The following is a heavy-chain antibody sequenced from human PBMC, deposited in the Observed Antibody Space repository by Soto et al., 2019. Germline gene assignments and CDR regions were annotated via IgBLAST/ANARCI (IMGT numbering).Heavy chain of an antibody. CDR3: ARDLGFCSSTSCYVAAFDI. CDR2: ISGSGGST. CDR1: GFTFSSYA. Sequence: GGSLRLSCAASGFTFSSYAMSWVRQAPGKGLEWVSAISGSGGSTYYADSVKGRFTISRDNSKNSLYLQMNSLRAEDTAVYYCARDLGFCSSTSCYVAAFDIWGQGTMVNVS. V-gene: IGHV3-23*01. D-gene: IGHD2-2*01. J-gene: IGHJ3*02.